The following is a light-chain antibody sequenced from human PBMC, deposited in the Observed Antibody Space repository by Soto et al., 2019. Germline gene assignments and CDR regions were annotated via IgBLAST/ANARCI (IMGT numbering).Light chain of an antibody. CDR3: LQHNNYPPLA. Sequence: DIQMTQSPSSLSASVGDRVTITCRASPGIRNDLAWYQQKPGKAPKRLIYAASSLQSGVPLRFSGSGSGTEFTLTISGLQPEDFGTYYCLQHNNYPPLAFGGGTKVEIK. J-gene: IGKJ4*01. CDR2: AAS. CDR1: PGIRND. V-gene: IGKV1-17*01.